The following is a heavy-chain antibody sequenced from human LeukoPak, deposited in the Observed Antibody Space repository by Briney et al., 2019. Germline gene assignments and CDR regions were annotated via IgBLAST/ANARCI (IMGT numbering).Heavy chain of an antibody. CDR1: GYTFTSYG. V-gene: IGHV1-18*01. D-gene: IGHD1-26*01. Sequence: ASVKVSCKASGYTFTSYGISWVRQAPGQGLEWMGWISAYNGNTNYAQKLQGRVTMTTDTSTSTAYMELSSLRYEDTAVYYCASYSGSYPYYYYYGMDVWGQGTTVTVSS. J-gene: IGHJ6*02. CDR3: ASYSGSYPYYYYYGMDV. CDR2: ISAYNGNT.